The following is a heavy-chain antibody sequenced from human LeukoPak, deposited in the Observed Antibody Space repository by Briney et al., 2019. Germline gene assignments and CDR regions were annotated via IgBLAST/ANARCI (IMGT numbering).Heavy chain of an antibody. CDR1: GFTFSSYS. CDR3: ARVAENHFDY. Sequence: PGGSLRLSCAASGFTFSSYSMNWVRQAPGMGLDWVSSISSSSSYLYYADSVKGRFTISRDNAKNSLYLQMNSLRAEDTAVYYCARVAENHFDYWGQGTLVTVSS. CDR2: ISSSSSYL. J-gene: IGHJ4*02. V-gene: IGHV3-21*01. D-gene: IGHD1-14*01.